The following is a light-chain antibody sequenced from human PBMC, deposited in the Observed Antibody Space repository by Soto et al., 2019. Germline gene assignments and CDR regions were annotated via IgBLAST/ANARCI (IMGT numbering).Light chain of an antibody. J-gene: IGKJ1*01. CDR3: QQYGSSRWA. CDR2: AVS. V-gene: IGKV3-20*01. Sequence: EIVMTQSPATLSVSPGERATLSCMASRTTDNTLAWYQQNSGQAPRLVIFAVSIRAPGIPDRFSGSGSGTYFTLTLNRLEREDFAVYYCQQYGSSRWAFGQGTKVDNK. CDR1: RTTDNT.